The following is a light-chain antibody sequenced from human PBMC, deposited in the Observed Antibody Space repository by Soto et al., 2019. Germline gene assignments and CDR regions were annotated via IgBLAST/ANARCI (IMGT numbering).Light chain of an antibody. CDR1: SSDVGGYNY. J-gene: IGLJ1*01. V-gene: IGLV2-14*01. CDR2: DVS. Sequence: QSVLTQPASVSGSPGQSITISCTGTSSDVGGYNYVSWYQQHPGKAPKLMIYDVSNRPSGVSNRFSGSKSGNTASLTISGLQAGNEAVYYCSSYTSSSTLYVFGTGTKVTV. CDR3: SSYTSSSTLYV.